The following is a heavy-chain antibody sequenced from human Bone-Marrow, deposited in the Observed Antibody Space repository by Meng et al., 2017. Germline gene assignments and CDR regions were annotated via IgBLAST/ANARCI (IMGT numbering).Heavy chain of an antibody. CDR1: GFTFDDYA. D-gene: IGHD2-15*01. CDR3: ARDPYVVVVAATTGSGYYFDY. CDR2: ISWNSGSI. V-gene: IGHV3-9*01. J-gene: IGHJ4*02. Sequence: SLKISCAASGFTFDDYAMHWVRQAPGKGLEWVSGISWNSGSIGYADSVKGRFTISRDNSKNTLYLQMNSLRAEDTAVYYCARDPYVVVVAATTGSGYYFDYWGQGTLVTVSS.